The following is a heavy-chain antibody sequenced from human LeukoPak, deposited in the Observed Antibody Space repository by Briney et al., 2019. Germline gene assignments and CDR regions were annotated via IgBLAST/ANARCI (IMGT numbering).Heavy chain of an antibody. J-gene: IGHJ4*02. CDR3: ARQSRLGYYFDY. CDR2: IYPGDSDT. CDR1: GYSFTTYW. Sequence: GQSMKISCKGSGYSFTTYWIGWVRPMPGKGLEWMGIIYPGDSDTRYSPSFQGQVTISADKSISTAYLQWSSLKASDTAMYYCARQSRLGYYFDYWGQGTLVTVSS. D-gene: IGHD7-27*01. V-gene: IGHV5-51*01.